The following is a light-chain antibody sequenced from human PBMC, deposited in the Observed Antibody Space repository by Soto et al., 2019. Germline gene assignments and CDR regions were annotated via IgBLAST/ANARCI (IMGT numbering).Light chain of an antibody. CDR3: NSYTGSSTYV. CDR1: SSDVGSYNR. Sequence: QSVLTQPPSVSGSPGQSVAISCTGTSSDVGSYNRVSWYQQPPGAAPKLMIYEVSNRPSGVPDRFSGSKSGNTASLTISGLQAEDEADYYCNSYTGSSTYVFGTGTKLTGL. V-gene: IGLV2-18*02. CDR2: EVS. J-gene: IGLJ1*01.